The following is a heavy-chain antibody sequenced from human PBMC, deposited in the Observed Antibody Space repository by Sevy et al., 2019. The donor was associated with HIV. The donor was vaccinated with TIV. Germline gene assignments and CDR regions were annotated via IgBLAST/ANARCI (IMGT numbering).Heavy chain of an antibody. CDR3: AREYCSSTSCYGSSWFDP. CDR2: INPNSGGT. CDR1: GYTFTGYY. J-gene: IGHJ5*02. Sequence: ASVKVSCKASGYTFTGYYMHLVRQAPGQGLEWMGRINPNSGGTNYAQKFQGRVTMTRDTSISTAYMELSRLRSDDTAVYYCAREYCSSTSCYGSSWFDPWGQGTLVTVSS. V-gene: IGHV1-2*06. D-gene: IGHD2-2*01.